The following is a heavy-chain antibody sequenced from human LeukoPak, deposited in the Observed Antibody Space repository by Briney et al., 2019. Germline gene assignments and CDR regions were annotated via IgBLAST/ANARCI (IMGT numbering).Heavy chain of an antibody. D-gene: IGHD6-13*01. Sequence: SETLSLTCTVSGGSISSYYWSWIRQPPGKGLEWIGYIYYSGSTNYNPSLKSRVTISVDTSKNQFSLKLSSVTAADTAVYYCASQGAAAGTSAFDIWGQGTMVTVSS. CDR2: IYYSGST. V-gene: IGHV4-59*01. CDR3: ASQGAAAGTSAFDI. CDR1: GGSISSYY. J-gene: IGHJ3*02.